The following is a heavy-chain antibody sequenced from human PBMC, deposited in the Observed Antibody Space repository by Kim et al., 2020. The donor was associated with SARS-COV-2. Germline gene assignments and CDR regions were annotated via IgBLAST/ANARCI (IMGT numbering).Heavy chain of an antibody. Sequence: GGSLRLSCAASGFTFSSYGMHWVRQAPGKGLEWVAVIWYDGSNKYYADSVKGRFTISRDNSKNTLYLQMNSLRAEDTAVYYCARDRLAAAADPYFTTTADYGMDVWGQGTTVTVSS. CDR2: IWYDGSNK. CDR3: ARDRLAAAADPYFTTTADYGMDV. J-gene: IGHJ6*02. CDR1: GFTFSSYG. D-gene: IGHD6-13*01. V-gene: IGHV3-33*01.